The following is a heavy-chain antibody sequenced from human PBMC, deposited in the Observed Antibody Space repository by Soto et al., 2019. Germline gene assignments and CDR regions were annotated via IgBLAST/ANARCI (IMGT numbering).Heavy chain of an antibody. J-gene: IGHJ6*02. CDR2: ISSSSSTI. Sequence: GGSLRLSCAASGFTFSSYSMNWVRQAPGKGPEWVSYISSSSSTIYYADSVKGRFTISRDNAKNSLYLQMNSLRDEDTAVYYCARISSGWYYYYYGMDVWGQETTVTVSS. CDR3: ARISSGWYYYYYGMDV. V-gene: IGHV3-48*02. CDR1: GFTFSSYS. D-gene: IGHD6-19*01.